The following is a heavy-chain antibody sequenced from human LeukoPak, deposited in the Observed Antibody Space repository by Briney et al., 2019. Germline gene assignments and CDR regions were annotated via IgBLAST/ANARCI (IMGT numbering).Heavy chain of an antibody. D-gene: IGHD3-16*01. J-gene: IGHJ1*01. CDR2: ISGRSSHI. V-gene: IGHV3-21*01. Sequence: AGSLRLSCSASGFSFSDYDMNWVRQAPGKGLEWVSAISGRSSHIYYGESVKGRFTISRDNAKNSLYLQMDSLGVEDTAVYYCGRAFPPLRTSSAGDLWGQGTLVIVSS. CDR3: GRAFPPLRTSSAGDL. CDR1: GFSFSDYD.